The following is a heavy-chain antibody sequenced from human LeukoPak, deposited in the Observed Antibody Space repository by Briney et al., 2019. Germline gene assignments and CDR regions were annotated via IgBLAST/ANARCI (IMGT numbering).Heavy chain of an antibody. Sequence: SQTLSLTCTVSGGSISSGGYYWSWIRQHPGKGLEWIGYIYYSGSTYYNPSLKSRVTISVDTSKNQFSLKLSSVTAADTAVYYCARFLAFRATIRPRDAFDIWGQGTMVTVSS. CDR2: IYYSGST. D-gene: IGHD5-24*01. CDR1: GGSISSGGYY. J-gene: IGHJ3*02. CDR3: ARFLAFRATIRPRDAFDI. V-gene: IGHV4-31*03.